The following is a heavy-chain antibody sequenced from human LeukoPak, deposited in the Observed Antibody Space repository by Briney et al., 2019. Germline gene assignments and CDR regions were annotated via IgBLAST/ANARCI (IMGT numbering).Heavy chain of an antibody. Sequence: SVKASCKASGGTFSSYAISWVRQAPGQGLEWMGGIIPIFGTANYAQKFQGRVTITADESTSTAYMELSSLRSEDTAVYYCARDPRLGYCSSTSCYYYYYYGMDVWGQGTTVTVSS. D-gene: IGHD2-2*01. V-gene: IGHV1-69*01. J-gene: IGHJ6*02. CDR2: IIPIFGTA. CDR3: ARDPRLGYCSSTSCYYYYYYGMDV. CDR1: GGTFSSYA.